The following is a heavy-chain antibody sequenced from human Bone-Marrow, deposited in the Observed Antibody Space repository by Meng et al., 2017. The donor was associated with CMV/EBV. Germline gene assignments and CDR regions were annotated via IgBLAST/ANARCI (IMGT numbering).Heavy chain of an antibody. CDR3: ARRLPIVEGATMFDY. V-gene: IGHV1-18*01. CDR2: ITTYNDNR. Sequence: ASVKVSCKVSGYDFLNHGISWVRQTPGQGLEWMGWITTYNDNRNYGEKFQDRLSLTTDTSTSTAYMELRSLTSDDTAVYYCARRLPIVEGATMFDYWGQGTLVTVSS. CDR1: GYDFLNHG. J-gene: IGHJ4*02. D-gene: IGHD2-21*01.